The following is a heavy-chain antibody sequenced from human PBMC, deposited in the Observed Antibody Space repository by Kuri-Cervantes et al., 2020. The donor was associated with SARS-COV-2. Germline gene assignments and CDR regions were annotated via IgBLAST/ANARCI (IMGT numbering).Heavy chain of an antibody. CDR1: GGSISSSSYY. V-gene: IGHV4-39*07. D-gene: IGHD6-19*01. J-gene: IGHJ4*02. CDR2: IYYSEST. Sequence: ESLKISCTVSGGSISSSSYYWGWIRQPPGKGLEWIGSIYYSESTYYNPSLKSRVTISVDTSKNQFSLKLSSVTAADTAVYYCATISASYSSGWYALYWGQGTLVTVSS. CDR3: ATISASYSSGWYALY.